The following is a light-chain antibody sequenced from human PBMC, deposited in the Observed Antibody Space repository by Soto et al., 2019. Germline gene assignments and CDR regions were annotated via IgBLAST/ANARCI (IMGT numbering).Light chain of an antibody. CDR1: QSDGNN. CDR3: QQYESWPPLFT. J-gene: IGKJ2*01. Sequence: EIVMTQSPATVSVSPGERATLYCRASQSDGNNLAWYQQKPGQAPSLFIFGASVRATGVPDRFSGSGSGTEFTLSISNLQSEDSAVYYCQQYESWPPLFTFGQGTKVDVK. V-gene: IGKV3-15*01. CDR2: GAS.